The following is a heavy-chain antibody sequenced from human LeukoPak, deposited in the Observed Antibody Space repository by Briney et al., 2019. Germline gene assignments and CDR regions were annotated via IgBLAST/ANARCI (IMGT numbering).Heavy chain of an antibody. CDR2: ISYDGSNK. V-gene: IGHV3-30*18. Sequence: PGRSLRLSCAASGFTFSSYSMHWVRQAPGKGLEWVAVISYDGSNKYYADSVKGRFTISRDNSKNTLYLQMNSLRAEDTAVYYCAKDQISGYSYGFDYWGQGTLVTVPS. CDR1: GFTFSSYS. J-gene: IGHJ4*02. CDR3: AKDQISGYSYGFDY. D-gene: IGHD5-18*01.